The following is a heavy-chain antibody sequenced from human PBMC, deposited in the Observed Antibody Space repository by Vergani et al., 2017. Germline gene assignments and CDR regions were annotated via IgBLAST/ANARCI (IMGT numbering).Heavy chain of an antibody. CDR3: ARPRFTPYCSGGSCHAEYFQH. CDR1: GGTFSSYA. CDR2: IIPIFGTA. J-gene: IGHJ1*01. D-gene: IGHD2-15*01. V-gene: IGHV1-69*18. Sequence: VQLVQSGAEVKKPGSSVKVSCKASGGTFSSYAISWVRQAPGQGLEWMGRIIPIFGTANYAQKFQGRVTITADESTSTAYMELSSLRSEDTAVYYCARPRFTPYCSGGSCHAEYFQHWGQGTLVTVSS.